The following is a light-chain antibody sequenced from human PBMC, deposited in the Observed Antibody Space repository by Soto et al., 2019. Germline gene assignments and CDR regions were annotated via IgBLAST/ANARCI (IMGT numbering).Light chain of an antibody. CDR2: GGS. CDR1: QGIAVY. CDR3: QRYNSAPRT. J-gene: IGKJ4*01. Sequence: DIQMTQSTSSLPAFVGDRVTITCRASQGIAVYLAWYQQKPGKEPKLQIYGGSSLVSGVQFRFSGSGSGTDFTLTISSLQPEDVATYYCQRYNSAPRTFGGGNKVEIK. V-gene: IGKV1-27*01.